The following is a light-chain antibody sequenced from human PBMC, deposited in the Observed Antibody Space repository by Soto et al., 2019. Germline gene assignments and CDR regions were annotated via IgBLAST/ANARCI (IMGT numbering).Light chain of an antibody. CDR1: QSITTW. CDR2: DAS. V-gene: IGKV1-5*01. J-gene: IGKJ1*01. CDR3: QRYATYSPT. Sequence: DIQMTQSPSTLSASVGDRVTITGRASQSITTWLAWYQLKPGKAPKLLIYDASTLQSGVPSNFSGCGSGTEFTLTISSLQPDDFATYDCQRYATYSPTVGPGTKVDIK.